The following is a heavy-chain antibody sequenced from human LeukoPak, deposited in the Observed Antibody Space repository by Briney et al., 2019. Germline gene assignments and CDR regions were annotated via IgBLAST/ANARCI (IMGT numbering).Heavy chain of an antibody. CDR1: GFTFSSYA. CDR2: ISESGGST. J-gene: IGHJ4*02. V-gene: IGHV3-23*01. Sequence: GGSLRLSCAASGFTFSSYAMSWVRQAPGKGLEWVSSISESGGSTFYADSVKGRFTISRDNSKNTLYLQMNSLRAEDTAKYYCAKGSATGYFDYWGQGTLVTVSS. CDR3: AKGSATGYFDY. D-gene: IGHD3-10*01.